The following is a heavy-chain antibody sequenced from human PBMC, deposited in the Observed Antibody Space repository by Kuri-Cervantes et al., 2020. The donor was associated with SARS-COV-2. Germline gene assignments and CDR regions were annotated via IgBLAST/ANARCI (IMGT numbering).Heavy chain of an antibody. V-gene: IGHV3-30*02. Sequence: GESLKISCAASGFTFSNYGMHWVRQAPGKGLEWVAFIRYDGSNKYYADSVKGRFTISRDNSKNTLYLQMNSLRAEDTAVYYCAKEEGSGWYNWFDPWGQGTLVTVSS. D-gene: IGHD6-19*01. CDR3: AKEEGSGWYNWFDP. CDR2: IRYDGSNK. J-gene: IGHJ5*02. CDR1: GFTFSNYG.